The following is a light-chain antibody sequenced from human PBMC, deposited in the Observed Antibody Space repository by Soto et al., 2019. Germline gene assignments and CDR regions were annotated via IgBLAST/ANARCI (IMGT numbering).Light chain of an antibody. V-gene: IGKV2-28*01. CDR1: QSLLHSNVYYY. Sequence: DIVMTQSPLSLPVTPGEPASISCRSSQSLLHSNVYYYLDWYLQKPGQSPQVLIYLGSHRASGVTARFSGSGTGTDFTLKISRVEAEDVGVYYCMQALQTPWTFGQGTKVEVK. CDR3: MQALQTPWT. CDR2: LGS. J-gene: IGKJ1*01.